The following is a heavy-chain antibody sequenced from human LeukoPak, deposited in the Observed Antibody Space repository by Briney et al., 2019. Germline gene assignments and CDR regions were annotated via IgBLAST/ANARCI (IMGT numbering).Heavy chain of an antibody. J-gene: IGHJ5*02. Sequence: SVKVSCKASGGTXSSYAISGVRQAPGQGLEWMGGIIPIFGTANYAQKFQGRVTITADESTSTAYMELSSLRSEDTAVYYCARDRSPDIVVVPAARSPHNWFDPWGQGTLVTVSS. CDR1: GGTXSSYA. D-gene: IGHD2-2*01. CDR3: ARDRSPDIVVVPAARSPHNWFDP. V-gene: IGHV1-69*13. CDR2: IIPIFGTA.